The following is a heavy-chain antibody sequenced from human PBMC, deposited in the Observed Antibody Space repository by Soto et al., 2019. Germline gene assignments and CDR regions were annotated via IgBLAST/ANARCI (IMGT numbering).Heavy chain of an antibody. D-gene: IGHD5-12*01. CDR2: INPTGSMT. J-gene: IGHJ3*02. V-gene: IGHV1-46*01. CDR3: ARDTGYDHDAFDI. Sequence: QVQLVQSGAEVKKPGASVKVSRKASGYSFITSYHMHWVRQAPGQGLEWMGIINPTGSMTRYSQKSQGRLTMTRDTSTATDYMELSNLTSEDTAVYFCARDTGYDHDAFDIWGQGTRVTVSS. CDR1: GYSFITSYH.